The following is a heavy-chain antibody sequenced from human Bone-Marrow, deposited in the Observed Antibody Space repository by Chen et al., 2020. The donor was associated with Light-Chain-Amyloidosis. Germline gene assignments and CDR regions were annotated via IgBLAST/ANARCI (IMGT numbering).Heavy chain of an antibody. Sequence: VQLVESGGGAVQPGGFLRLSCAASGFTFSSYALSWVRQAPGKGLEWVSAISSGGGSTYYADSVNGRFTISRDNSRNTLYLQMNSLRVEDTAVYYCAKVWYASGTYFENWGQGTLVTVSS. CDR2: ISSGGGST. J-gene: IGHJ4*02. CDR1: GFTFSSYA. D-gene: IGHD1-26*01. V-gene: IGHV3-23*04. CDR3: AKVWYASGTYFEN.